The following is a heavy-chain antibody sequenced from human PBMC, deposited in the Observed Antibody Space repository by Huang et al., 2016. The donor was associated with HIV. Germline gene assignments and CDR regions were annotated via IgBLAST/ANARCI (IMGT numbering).Heavy chain of an antibody. D-gene: IGHD2-15*01. J-gene: IGHJ4*02. CDR1: GYKFTSYW. CDR3: ARQRASGSTYVDS. V-gene: IGHV5-51*01. Sequence: EVQLVQSGAEVKKPGEALKISCKGSGYKFTSYWIAWVRQMPGKGLERMVIIYPGDSDTRYSTSFQGQVTISADKSINTAYLQWSSLKTSDTAMYFCARQRASGSTYVDSWGQGTLLTVYS. CDR2: IYPGDSDT.